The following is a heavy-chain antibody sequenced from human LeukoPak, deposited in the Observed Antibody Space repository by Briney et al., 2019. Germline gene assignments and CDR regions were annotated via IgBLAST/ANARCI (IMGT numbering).Heavy chain of an antibody. J-gene: IGHJ6*03. CDR3: ARGLPSTGTTGRYYYYMDV. D-gene: IGHD1-7*01. CDR1: GGSFSGYY. CDR2: INHSGST. V-gene: IGHV4-34*01. Sequence: SETLSLTCAVYGGSFSGYYWSWIRQPPGKGLEWIGEINHSGSTDYNPSLKSRVTISVDTSKNRFSLKLSSVSAADTAVYYCARGLPSTGTTGRYYYYMDVWGKGTTVTVSS.